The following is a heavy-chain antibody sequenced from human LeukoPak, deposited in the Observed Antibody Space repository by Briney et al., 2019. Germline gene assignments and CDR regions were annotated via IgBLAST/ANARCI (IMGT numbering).Heavy chain of an antibody. Sequence: PSETLSLTCTVSGGSISSSSYYWGWVRQAPGKGLEWVASIKGDGHETFHLDYVRGRLTISRDNAKNSVYLQLNSLRDGDTAVYYCAREALTFGNLDYWGQGTLLTVSS. CDR3: AREALTFGNLDY. V-gene: IGHV3-7*01. CDR1: GGSISSSSYY. J-gene: IGHJ4*02. CDR2: IKGDGHET. D-gene: IGHD3-3*01.